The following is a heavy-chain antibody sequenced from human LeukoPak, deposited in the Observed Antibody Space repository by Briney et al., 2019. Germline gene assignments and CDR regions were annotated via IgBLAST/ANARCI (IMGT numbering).Heavy chain of an antibody. CDR1: GYTLTELS. CDR3: ATLLAQPNTISAFDP. CDR2: FDPEDGET. Sequence: ASVKVSCKVSGYTLTELSMHWVRRAPGKGLEWMGGFDPEDGETIYAQKFQGRVTMTEDTSTDTAYMELSSLRSEDTAVYYCATLLAQPNTISAFDPWGQGTLVTVSS. V-gene: IGHV1-24*01. J-gene: IGHJ5*02. D-gene: IGHD3-3*01.